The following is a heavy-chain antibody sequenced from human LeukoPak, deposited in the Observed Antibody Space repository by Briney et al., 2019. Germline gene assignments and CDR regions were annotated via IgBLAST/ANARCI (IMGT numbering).Heavy chain of an antibody. J-gene: IGHJ4*02. V-gene: IGHV1-18*01. D-gene: IGHD5-18*01. CDR3: ARFNARGYSYRGDFDY. CDR2: ISAYNGNT. CDR1: GYTFTSYG. Sequence: ASVKVSCKASGYTFTSYGISWVRQAPGQGLEWMGWISAYNGNTNYAQKFQGRVTMTRNTSISTAYMELSSLRSEDTAVYYCARFNARGYSYRGDFDYWGQGTLVTVSS.